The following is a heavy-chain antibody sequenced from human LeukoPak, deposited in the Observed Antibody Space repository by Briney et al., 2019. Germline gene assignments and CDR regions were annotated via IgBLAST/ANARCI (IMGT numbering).Heavy chain of an antibody. CDR2: IIPIFGTA. CDR3: AKDKGRKYGDESFDI. Sequence: SVKVSCKASGGTFSSYAISWVRQAPGQGLEWMGGIIPIFGTANYAQKFQGRVTITADESTSTAYMEPSSLRSEDTAVYYCAKDKGRKYGDESFDIWGQGTMVTVSS. D-gene: IGHD4-17*01. J-gene: IGHJ3*02. CDR1: GGTFSSYA. V-gene: IGHV1-69*13.